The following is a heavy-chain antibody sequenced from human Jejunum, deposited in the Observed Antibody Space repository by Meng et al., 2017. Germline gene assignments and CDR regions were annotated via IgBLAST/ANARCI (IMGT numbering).Heavy chain of an antibody. CDR1: GFTFHGYH. CDR3: AKDNRGSIDY. CDR2: VSRDGTET. J-gene: IGHJ4*02. Sequence: GESLKISCAASGFTFHGYHMHWVRLAPGKGLEWVSLVSRDGTETSYAESVRGRFTTSRDNTKNSLFLHINSLTTEDTAVYYCAKDNRGSIDYWGQGTLVTVSS. V-gene: IGHV3-43*01. D-gene: IGHD5-12*01.